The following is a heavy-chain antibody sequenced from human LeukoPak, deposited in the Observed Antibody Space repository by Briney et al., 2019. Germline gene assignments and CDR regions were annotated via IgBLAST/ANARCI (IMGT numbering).Heavy chain of an antibody. CDR2: ISYDGRNQ. Sequence: GGSLRLSCAASGFTFSNAWMSWVRQAPGKGLEWVAVISYDGRNQYYADAVKGRFTVSRDNSKSTLYLQMNSLRGEDTAVYNCARYGAFLDYWGRGTLVTVSS. D-gene: IGHD3-3*02. J-gene: IGHJ4*02. V-gene: IGHV3-30*03. CDR3: ARYGAFLDY. CDR1: GFTFSNAW.